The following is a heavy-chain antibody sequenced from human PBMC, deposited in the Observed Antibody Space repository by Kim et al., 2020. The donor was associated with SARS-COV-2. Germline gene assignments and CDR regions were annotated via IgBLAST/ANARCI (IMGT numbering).Heavy chain of an antibody. D-gene: IGHD3-22*01. CDR3: ARSSGYDFDY. CDR2: YN. J-gene: IGHJ4*02. V-gene: IGHV6-1*01. Sequence: YNDYAVSVKSRITINPDTSKNQFSLQLNSVTPEDTAVYYCARSSGYDFDYWGQGTLVTVSS.